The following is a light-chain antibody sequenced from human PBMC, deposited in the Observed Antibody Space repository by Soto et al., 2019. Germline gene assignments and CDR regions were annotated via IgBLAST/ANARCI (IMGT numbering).Light chain of an antibody. J-gene: IGKJ2*01. V-gene: IGKV1-5*03. CDR2: KAS. Sequence: DIQMTQSPSTLSASVGDRVTLTCRASQSVTDWLAWYQQKPGEAPKVLIYKASNLESGVPSRFSGSGFATEFTFTISSLQPDDSAVYYCHQYNTFPPYTFGQGTTLEI. CDR1: QSVTDW. CDR3: HQYNTFPPYT.